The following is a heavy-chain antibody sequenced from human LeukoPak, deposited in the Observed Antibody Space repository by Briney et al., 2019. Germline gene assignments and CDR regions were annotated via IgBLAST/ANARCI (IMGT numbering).Heavy chain of an antibody. V-gene: IGHV1-2*02. CDR3: ARGRLLWFGELSLYFDC. J-gene: IGHJ4*02. Sequence: ASVKVSCKASGYTFTGYYMHWVRQAPGQGLEWMGWINPNSGGTNYAQKFQGRVTMTRDTSISTAYMELSRLRSDDTAVYYCARGRLLWFGELSLYFDCWGQGTLVTVSS. CDR1: GYTFTGYY. D-gene: IGHD3-10*01. CDR2: INPNSGGT.